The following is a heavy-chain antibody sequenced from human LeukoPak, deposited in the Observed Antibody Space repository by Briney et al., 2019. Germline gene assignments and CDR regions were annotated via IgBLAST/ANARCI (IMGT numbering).Heavy chain of an antibody. CDR1: GYSFTSYW. CDR2: IDPSDSYT. D-gene: IGHD6-6*01. J-gene: IGHJ3*02. Sequence: GESLKISCKGSGYSFTSYWISWVRQMPGKGLEWMGRIDPSDSYTNYSPSFQGHVTISADKSISTAYLQWGSLKASDTAMYYCARGIAARRGAFDIWGQGTMVTVSS. V-gene: IGHV5-10-1*01. CDR3: ARGIAARRGAFDI.